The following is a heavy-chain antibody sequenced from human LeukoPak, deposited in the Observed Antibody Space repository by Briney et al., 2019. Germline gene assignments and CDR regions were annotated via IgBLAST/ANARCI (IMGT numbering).Heavy chain of an antibody. J-gene: IGHJ4*02. CDR3: ARSRTYGDYGRGLDY. V-gene: IGHV3-74*01. CDR2: INTDGFST. D-gene: IGHD4-17*01. Sequence: GGSLRLSCAASGSISSSYWMHWVRQPPGKGLVYIACINTDGFSTSYADSVKGRFTISRDNAKNTLYLQMNSQRAEDTAVYYCARSRTYGDYGRGLDYWGQGTLVTVSS. CDR1: GSISSSYW.